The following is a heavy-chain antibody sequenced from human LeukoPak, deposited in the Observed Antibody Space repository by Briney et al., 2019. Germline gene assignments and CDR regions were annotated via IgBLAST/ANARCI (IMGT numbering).Heavy chain of an antibody. Sequence: SETLSLTCTVSGGSISSYYWSWIRQPPGKGLEWIGYIYYSGSTNYNPSLKSRVTISVDTSKNQFSLKLSSVTAADTAVYYCARTGSGSCYTEAGWFDPWGQGTLVTVSS. CDR3: ARTGSGSCYTEAGWFDP. J-gene: IGHJ5*02. CDR2: IYYSGST. D-gene: IGHD3-10*01. V-gene: IGHV4-59*01. CDR1: GGSISSYY.